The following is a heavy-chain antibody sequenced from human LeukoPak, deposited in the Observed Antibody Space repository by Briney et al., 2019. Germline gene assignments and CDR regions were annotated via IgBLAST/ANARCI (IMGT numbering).Heavy chain of an antibody. Sequence: GRSLRLSCAASGFTFSSYGMHWVRQAPGKGLEWVAVISCDGSNKYYADSVKGRFTISRDNSKNTLYLQMNSLRAEDTAVYYCAKVLRFLEWSLPLYGMDVWGQGTTVTVSS. CDR1: GFTFSSYG. CDR3: AKVLRFLEWSLPLYGMDV. CDR2: ISCDGSNK. V-gene: IGHV3-30*18. D-gene: IGHD3-3*01. J-gene: IGHJ6*02.